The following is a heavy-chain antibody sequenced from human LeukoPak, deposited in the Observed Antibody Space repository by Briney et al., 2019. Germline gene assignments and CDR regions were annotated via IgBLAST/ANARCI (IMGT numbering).Heavy chain of an antibody. CDR3: ANWEWLVPPLDY. V-gene: IGHV3-48*01. CDR2: ISSSSSTI. Sequence: GGSLRLSCAASGFIFTSYSMNWVRQAPGKGLEWISYISSSSSTIYYADSVRGRFTISRDNSKNTLYLQMNSLRAEDTAVYYCANWEWLVPPLDYWGQGTLVTVSS. J-gene: IGHJ4*02. D-gene: IGHD6-19*01. CDR1: GFIFTSYS.